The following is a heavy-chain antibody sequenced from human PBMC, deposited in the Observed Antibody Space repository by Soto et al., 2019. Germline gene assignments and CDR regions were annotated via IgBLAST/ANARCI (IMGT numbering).Heavy chain of an antibody. V-gene: IGHV4-39*01. Sequence: SETLSLTCIASSGSMSSSLNHWGWIRQPPGKGLEWIGNINYSGSTYYNPSLQSRLTISVDTSNNQFSLTLSSVTAADTAVYYCARQTDSYYTFDAFDIWGQGTMVTVSS. CDR3: ARQTDSYYTFDAFDI. D-gene: IGHD3-22*01. CDR1: SGSMSSSLNH. CDR2: INYSGST. J-gene: IGHJ3*02.